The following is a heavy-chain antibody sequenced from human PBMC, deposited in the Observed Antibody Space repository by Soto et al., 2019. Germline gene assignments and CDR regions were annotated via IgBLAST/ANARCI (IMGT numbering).Heavy chain of an antibody. CDR1: GFTFSSYG. D-gene: IGHD6-6*01. Sequence: GGSLRLSCAASGFTFSSYGMHWVRQAPGKGLEWVAVIWYDGSNKYYADSVKGRFTISRDNAKNTLYLQMNSLRAEDTAVYYCASGGSSLNFDSWGQGTLVNVS. CDR2: IWYDGSNK. V-gene: IGHV3-33*03. J-gene: IGHJ4*02. CDR3: ASGGSSLNFDS.